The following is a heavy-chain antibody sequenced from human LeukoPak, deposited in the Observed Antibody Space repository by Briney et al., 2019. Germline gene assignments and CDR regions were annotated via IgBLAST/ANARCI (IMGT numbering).Heavy chain of an antibody. CDR2: ISWDGGST. J-gene: IGHJ4*02. Sequence: GGSLRLSCAASGFTFDDYTMHWVRQAPGKGLAWVSLISWDGGSTYYADSVKGRFTISRDNSKNSLYLQMNSLRTEDTALYYCAKGRSSGYYYGMDYFDYWGQGTLVTVSS. V-gene: IGHV3-43*01. CDR1: GFTFDDYT. D-gene: IGHD3-22*01. CDR3: AKGRSSGYYYGMDYFDY.